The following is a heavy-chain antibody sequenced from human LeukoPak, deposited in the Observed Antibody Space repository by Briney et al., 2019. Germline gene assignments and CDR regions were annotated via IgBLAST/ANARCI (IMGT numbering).Heavy chain of an antibody. CDR2: ISGSGGST. Sequence: GSLRLSCAASGFTFSSYAMSWVRQAPGKGLEWVSAISGSGGSTYYADSVKGRFTISRDNSKNTLYLQMNSLRAEDTAVYYCAKRVNIVGATAPFDYWGQGTLVTVSS. CDR1: GFTFSSYA. J-gene: IGHJ4*02. D-gene: IGHD1-26*01. V-gene: IGHV3-23*01. CDR3: AKRVNIVGATAPFDY.